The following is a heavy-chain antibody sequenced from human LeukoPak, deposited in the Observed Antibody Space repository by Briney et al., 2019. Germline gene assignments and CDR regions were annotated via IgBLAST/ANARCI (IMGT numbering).Heavy chain of an antibody. J-gene: IGHJ2*01. CDR1: GFTFSSYS. Sequence: GSLRLSCAASGFTFSSYSMNWVRQAPGKGLEWVSSISRSSDYTYYADSVKGRFTISRDNAKNSLYLQMNSLRAEDTAVYYCAVAGLSYWYFDLWGRGTLVTVSS. CDR3: AVAGLSYWYFDL. V-gene: IGHV3-21*01. CDR2: ISRSSDYT. D-gene: IGHD6-19*01.